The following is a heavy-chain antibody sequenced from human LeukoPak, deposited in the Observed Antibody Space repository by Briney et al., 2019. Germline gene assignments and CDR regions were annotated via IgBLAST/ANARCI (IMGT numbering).Heavy chain of an antibody. J-gene: IGHJ6*03. CDR1: GFTFSSYS. V-gene: IGHV3-48*01. CDR2: ISSSSSTI. Sequence: GGSLRLSCAASGFTFSSYSMNWVRQAPGKGLEWVSHISSSSSTIYYADSVKGRFTISRDNAKNSLYLQMNSLRAEDTAVYYCARDGLPYDFWSGYYNYYYYYYMDVWGKGTTVTVSS. D-gene: IGHD3-3*01. CDR3: ARDGLPYDFWSGYYNYYYYYYMDV.